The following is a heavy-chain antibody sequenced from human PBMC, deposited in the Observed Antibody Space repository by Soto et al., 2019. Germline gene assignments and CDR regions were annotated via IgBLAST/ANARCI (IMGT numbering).Heavy chain of an antibody. CDR2: ISGSGST. J-gene: IGHJ4*02. Sequence: SETLSLTCTVSGGSVSSGGDYWIWMRQSPGKGLEWIGYISGSGSTGYNPSLKNRLTMSVDRSKNQFTLRLTSVTAADTAVYFCATESGSTYGYFDYWGQGTQVTVSS. D-gene: IGHD5-18*01. CDR3: ATESGSTYGYFDY. CDR1: GGSVSSGGDY. V-gene: IGHV4-30-4*01.